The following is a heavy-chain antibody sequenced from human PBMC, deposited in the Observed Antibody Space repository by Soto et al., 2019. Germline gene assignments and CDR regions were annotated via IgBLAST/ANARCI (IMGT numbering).Heavy chain of an antibody. CDR3: ARDRGYDAHDYYYNAMDV. Sequence: LRLSCVASGFTFRTYTMNWLRQAPGKGLEWVSGIRGFSPYTFYAESVKGRFTISRDNAKNSLYLQMNSLGVEDTAVYYCARDRGYDAHDYYYNAMDVWGQGTTVTVSS. CDR2: IRGFSPYT. CDR1: GFTFRTYT. V-gene: IGHV3-21*01. J-gene: IGHJ6*02. D-gene: IGHD2-15*01.